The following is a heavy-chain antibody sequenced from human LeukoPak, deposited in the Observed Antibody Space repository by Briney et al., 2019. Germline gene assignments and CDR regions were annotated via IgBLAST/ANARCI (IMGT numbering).Heavy chain of an antibody. J-gene: IGHJ4*02. CDR3: AKSTTVTTQQRGYFDY. Sequence: GGSLRLSCAASGFTFSSYGMHWVRQAPGKGLEWVAVISYDGSNKYSADSVKGRFTISQDNPKNTLYLQMNSLRAEDTAVYYCAKSTTVTTQQRGYFDYWGQGTLVTVSS. CDR1: GFTFSSYG. V-gene: IGHV3-30*18. D-gene: IGHD4-11*01. CDR2: ISYDGSNK.